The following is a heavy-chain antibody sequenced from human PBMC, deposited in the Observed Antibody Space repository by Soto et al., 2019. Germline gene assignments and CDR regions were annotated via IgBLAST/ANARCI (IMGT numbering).Heavy chain of an antibody. CDR3: AREAVSGFDY. Sequence: SETLSLTCTLSGGSISSYYWSWIRQPPGKGLEWIGYIFYTGSTTYNPSLKSRVTISVDTSKNQFSLQLSSVTAADTAVYYCAREAVSGFDYWGQGTLVTVSS. V-gene: IGHV4-59*01. D-gene: IGHD2-8*01. CDR1: GGSISSYY. CDR2: IFYTGST. J-gene: IGHJ4*02.